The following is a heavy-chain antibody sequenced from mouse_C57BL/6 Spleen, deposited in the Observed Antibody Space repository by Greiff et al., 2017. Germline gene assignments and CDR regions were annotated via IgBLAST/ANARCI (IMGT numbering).Heavy chain of an antibody. CDR3: TRWDGSSY. CDR1: GYTFTDYE. CDR2: IDPETGGT. J-gene: IGHJ4*01. V-gene: IGHV1-15*01. Sequence: VQLQQSGAELVRPGASVTLSCKASGYTFTDYEMHWVKQTPVHGLEWIGAIDPETGGTAYNQKFKGKAILTADKSSSTAYMELRSLTSEDSAVYYCTRWDGSSYWGQGTSVTVSS. D-gene: IGHD1-1*01.